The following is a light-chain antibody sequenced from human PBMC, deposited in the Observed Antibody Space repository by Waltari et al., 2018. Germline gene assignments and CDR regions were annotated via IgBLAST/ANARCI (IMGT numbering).Light chain of an antibody. Sequence: EIVLTQSPGTLSLSPGGRATISCRASESIRSNYLNWYQQKRGQAPRLLIFGASSRATDIPDRFSGSGSGTDFTLTISRLEPEDFAVYYCQYYGSSPLFTFGQGTKLDIK. CDR3: QYYGSSPLFT. CDR2: GAS. CDR1: ESIRSNY. V-gene: IGKV3-20*01. J-gene: IGKJ2*01.